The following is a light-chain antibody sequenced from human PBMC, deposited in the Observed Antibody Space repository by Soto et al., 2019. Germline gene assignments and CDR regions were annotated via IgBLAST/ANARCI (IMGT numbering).Light chain of an antibody. CDR1: SRDVGGYNY. CDR2: DVS. CDR3: SSYGGANPVV. Sequence: QSALTQPPSASGSPGQSVTISCTGTSRDVGGYNYVSWYQQHPGKAPKLMIFDVSHRPSGVPDRFSGSKSGNTASLTVSGLQVEDEADYYCSSYGGANPVVFGGGTKLTVL. V-gene: IGLV2-8*01. J-gene: IGLJ3*02.